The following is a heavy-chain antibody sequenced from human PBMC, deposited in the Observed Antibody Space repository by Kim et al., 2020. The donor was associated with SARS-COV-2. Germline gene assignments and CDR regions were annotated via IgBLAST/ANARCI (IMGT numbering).Heavy chain of an antibody. D-gene: IGHD2-15*01. V-gene: IGHV3-23*01. J-gene: IGHJ6*02. CDR3: AKVAVVVVGATQGDYGMDV. Sequence: GRFTISRDNSKNTLYLQMNSLRAEDTAVYYCAKVAVVVVGATQGDYGMDVWGQGTTVTVSS.